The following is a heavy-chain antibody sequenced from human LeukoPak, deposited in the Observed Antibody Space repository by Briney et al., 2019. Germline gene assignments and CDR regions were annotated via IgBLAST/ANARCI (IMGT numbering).Heavy chain of an antibody. J-gene: IGHJ4*02. CDR3: ARDLRYSYGSRYYFDY. V-gene: IGHV1-2*02. CDR2: INPNSGGT. Sequence: ASVKVSCKASGYTFTGYYMHWVRQAPGQGLEWMGWINPNSGGTNYAQKFQGRVTMTRDTSISTAYMELSRLRSDDTAVYYCARDLRYSYGSRYYFDYWGQGTLVTVSS. D-gene: IGHD5-18*01. CDR1: GYTFTGYY.